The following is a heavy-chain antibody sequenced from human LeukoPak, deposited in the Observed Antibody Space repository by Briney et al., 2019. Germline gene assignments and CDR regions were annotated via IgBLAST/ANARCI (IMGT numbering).Heavy chain of an antibody. CDR1: GGSFSGYY. D-gene: IGHD6-19*01. J-gene: IGHJ5*02. CDR2: INHTGNT. CDR3: ARDHPSSGWVRPAKSRNWFDP. V-gene: IGHV4-34*01. Sequence: SETLSLTCAVNGGSFSGYYWNWIRQPPGKRLEWIGEINHTGNTNYNPSLKRRVTISVDTSQKQFSLRLNSLTAADTAVYYCARDHPSSGWVRPAKSRNWFDPWGQGTLVTVSS.